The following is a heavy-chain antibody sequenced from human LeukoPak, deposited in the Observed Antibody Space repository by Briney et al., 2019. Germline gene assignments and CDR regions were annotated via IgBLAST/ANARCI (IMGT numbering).Heavy chain of an antibody. J-gene: IGHJ4*02. CDR3: ARVSPDGYFDY. D-gene: IGHD2/OR15-2a*01. Sequence: ASVKVSCKASGGTFSSYTISWVRQAPGQGLEWMGRIIPILGIANYAQKFQGRITITADKSTSTAYMELSSLRSEDTAVYYCARVSPDGYFDYWGQGALVTVSS. CDR2: IIPILGIA. V-gene: IGHV1-69*02. CDR1: GGTFSSYT.